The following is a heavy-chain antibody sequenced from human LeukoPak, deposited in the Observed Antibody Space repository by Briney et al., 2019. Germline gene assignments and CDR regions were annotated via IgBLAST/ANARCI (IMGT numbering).Heavy chain of an antibody. Sequence: SVKVSCKASGGTFSSYAISWVRQAPGQGLEWMGGIIPIFGTANYAQKFQGRVTITTDESTSTAYMELSSLRSEDTAVYYCAGTQSEWPQDYYYYMDVWGKGTTVTVSS. V-gene: IGHV1-69*05. D-gene: IGHD3-3*01. CDR3: AGTQSEWPQDYYYYMDV. CDR1: GGTFSSYA. CDR2: IIPIFGTA. J-gene: IGHJ6*03.